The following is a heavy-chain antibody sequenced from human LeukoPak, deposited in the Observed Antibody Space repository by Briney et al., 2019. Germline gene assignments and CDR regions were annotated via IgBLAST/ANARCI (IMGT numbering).Heavy chain of an antibody. CDR2: IYHSGST. CDR1: GYSISSGYY. D-gene: IGHD2-2*02. J-gene: IGHJ4*02. CDR3: AGGGIVVVPAAIDGRDY. V-gene: IGHV4-38-2*01. Sequence: PSETLSLTCAVSGYSISSGYYWGWIRQPPGKGLEWLGSIYHSGSTYYNPSLKSRRTISVDTSKNQFSLKLSSVTAADTAAYYCAGGGIVVVPAAIDGRDYWGQGTLVTVSS.